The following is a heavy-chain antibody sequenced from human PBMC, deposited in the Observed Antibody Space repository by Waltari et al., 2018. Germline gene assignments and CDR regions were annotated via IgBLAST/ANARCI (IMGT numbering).Heavy chain of an antibody. CDR2: IEPSDSYT. J-gene: IGHJ5*02. Sequence: EVQLVQSGAEVKKPGESLRISCKGSGYSFTRYWITWVRQMPGKGLEWMGSIEPSDSYTNYSPSVQGHGTISADKSISTAYLQWSSVKASDTAMYYCARRGTRDWFDPWGQGTLVTVSS. CDR3: ARRGTRDWFDP. V-gene: IGHV5-10-1*03. CDR1: GYSFTRYW.